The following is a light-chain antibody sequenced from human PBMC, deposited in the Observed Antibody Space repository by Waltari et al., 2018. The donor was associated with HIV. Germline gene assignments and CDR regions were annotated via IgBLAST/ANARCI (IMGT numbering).Light chain of an antibody. J-gene: IGLJ3*02. CDR2: EVT. CDR1: STASRFSNR. CDR3: SSYATNTWV. Sequence: QSALTQPPSVSGSHGQSVTISCTGASTASRFSNRVSWYPQSPGSAPKLLIYEVTNRPAGVPDRFSGSKSGNTASLTISGLQAEDEGDYYCSSYATNTWVFGGGTKLTVL. V-gene: IGLV2-18*02.